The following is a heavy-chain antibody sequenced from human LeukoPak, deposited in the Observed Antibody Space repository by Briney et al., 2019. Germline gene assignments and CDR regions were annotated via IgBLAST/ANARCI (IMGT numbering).Heavy chain of an antibody. CDR3: ARVKAGEEGFDY. Sequence: PGGSLRLSCAASGFTFDDYAMHWVRQAPGKGLEWVSGISWNSGSIGYADSVKGRFTISRDNAKNSLYLQMNSLRAEDTALYYCARVKAGEEGFDYWGQGTLVTVSS. J-gene: IGHJ4*02. CDR1: GFTFDDYA. CDR2: ISWNSGSI. D-gene: IGHD7-27*01. V-gene: IGHV3-9*01.